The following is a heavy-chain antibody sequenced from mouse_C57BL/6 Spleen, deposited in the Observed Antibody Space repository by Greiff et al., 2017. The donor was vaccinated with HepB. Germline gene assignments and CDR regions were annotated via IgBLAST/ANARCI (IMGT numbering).Heavy chain of an antibody. CDR3: NVVVDYFDY. Sequence: VQLQQSGAELVRPGASVTLSCKASGYTFTDYEMHWVKQTPVHGLEWIGAIDPETGGTAYNQKFKGKAILTADKSSSTAYMELRSLTSEDSAVYYCNVVVDYFDYWGQGTTLTVSS. J-gene: IGHJ2*01. CDR1: GYTFTDYE. D-gene: IGHD1-1*01. V-gene: IGHV1-15*01. CDR2: IDPETGGT.